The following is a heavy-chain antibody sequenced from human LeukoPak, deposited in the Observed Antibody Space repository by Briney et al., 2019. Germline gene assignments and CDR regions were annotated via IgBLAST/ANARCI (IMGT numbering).Heavy chain of an antibody. CDR3: TRDAPDDAFDI. CDR2: IGTAGDT. CDR1: GFTFSSYD. Sequence: PGGSLRLSCAASGFTFSSYDMYCVRQAIGKGLEWVSAIGTAGDTYYAGSVKSRFTISRENAKNSLHLQMNSLRAGDTAVYYCTRDAPDDAFDIWGQGTVVTVSS. V-gene: IGHV3-13*04. J-gene: IGHJ3*02.